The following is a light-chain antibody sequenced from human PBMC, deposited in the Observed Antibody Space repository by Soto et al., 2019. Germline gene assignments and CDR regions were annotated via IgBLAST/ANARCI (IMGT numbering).Light chain of an antibody. CDR2: HVT. V-gene: IGLV2-8*01. CDR3: ASYAGTTFYV. CDR1: SRDVGAYDY. J-gene: IGLJ1*01. Sequence: QSALTQPPSASGSPGRSVTISCTGTSRDVGAYDYVSWYQQHPGKAPKLIIYHVTKRPSGVPDRFSSSKSGNTASLTVSGLQAEDEADYYCASYAGTTFYVFGTGTKVTVL.